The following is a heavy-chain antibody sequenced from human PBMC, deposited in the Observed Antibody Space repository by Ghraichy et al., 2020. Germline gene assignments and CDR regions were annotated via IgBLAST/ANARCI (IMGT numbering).Heavy chain of an antibody. CDR2: IYYSGST. J-gene: IGHJ4*02. CDR1: GGSISSYY. Sequence: SETLSLTCTVSGGSISSYYWSWIRQPPGKGLEWIGYIYYSGSTNYNPSLKSRVTISVDTSKNQFSLKLSSVTAADTAVYYCARGGAVAGVDYWGQGTLVTVSS. CDR3: ARGGAVAGVDY. D-gene: IGHD6-19*01. V-gene: IGHV4-59*01.